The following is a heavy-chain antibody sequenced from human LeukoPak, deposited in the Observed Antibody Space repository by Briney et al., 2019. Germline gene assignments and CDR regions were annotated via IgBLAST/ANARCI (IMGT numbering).Heavy chain of an antibody. Sequence: GGSLRLSCAASGFTFSDYYMSWIRQAPGKGLEWVSYISSSGSTIYYADSVKGRFTISRDNSKNTLYLQMNSLRAEDTAVYYCAKSYYYDSSGWFDYWGQGTLVTVSS. CDR1: GFTFSDYY. D-gene: IGHD3-22*01. V-gene: IGHV3-11*01. CDR2: ISSSGSTI. CDR3: AKSYYYDSSGWFDY. J-gene: IGHJ4*02.